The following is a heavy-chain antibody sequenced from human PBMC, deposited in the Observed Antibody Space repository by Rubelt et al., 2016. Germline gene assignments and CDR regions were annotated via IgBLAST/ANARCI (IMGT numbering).Heavy chain of an antibody. J-gene: IGHJ5*02. CDR3: ARVGGYSYGQGWFDP. V-gene: IGHV4-59*12. CDR1: GGSLSSYF. CDR2: LYYTGST. D-gene: IGHD5-18*01. Sequence: QVQLQESGPGLVKPSETLSLTCAVSGGSLSSYFWTWIRQPPGKGLEWLGYLYYTGSTNYNPSLKSRVTISIDPPKNQFSLRLGLVTAADTAVYYCARVGGYSYGQGWFDPWGQGTLVTVSS.